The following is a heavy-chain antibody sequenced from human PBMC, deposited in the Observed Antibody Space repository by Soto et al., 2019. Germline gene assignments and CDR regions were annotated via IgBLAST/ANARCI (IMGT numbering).Heavy chain of an antibody. CDR2: IWHDVSNK. CDR3: ARGLGNYFDY. D-gene: IGHD2-21*01. CDR1: GFTFSTYG. J-gene: IGHJ4*02. Sequence: PGGSLRLSCAASGFTFSTYGMHWVRQAPGKGLERVAVIWHDVSNKYYADSVKGRFTISRDNSKNTLYLQMDSLRVDDTAVDYCARGLGNYFDYWGQGALVIVSS. V-gene: IGHV3-33*01.